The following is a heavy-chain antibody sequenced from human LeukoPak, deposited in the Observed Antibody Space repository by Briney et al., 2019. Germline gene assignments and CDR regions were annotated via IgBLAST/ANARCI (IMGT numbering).Heavy chain of an antibody. Sequence: PGGSLRLSCAASGFTFSSYAMHWVRQAPGKGLEWVAVISYDGSNKYYADSVRGRFTISRDNSKNTLYLQMNSLRAEDTAVYYCAKDQYYGSGSYRWGFDYWGQGTLVTVSS. CDR3: AKDQYYGSGSYRWGFDY. V-gene: IGHV3-30-3*02. CDR2: ISYDGSNK. CDR1: GFTFSSYA. D-gene: IGHD3-10*01. J-gene: IGHJ4*02.